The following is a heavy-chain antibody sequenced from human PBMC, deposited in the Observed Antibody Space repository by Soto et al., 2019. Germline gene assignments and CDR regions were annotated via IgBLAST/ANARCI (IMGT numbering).Heavy chain of an antibody. V-gene: IGHV4-59*01. Sequence: SETLSLTCTVSGASITTYYWSWIRQPPGKGLEWIGYISYSGSTDYNPSLKSRVTISFDASKNQISLQVRSATAADAAVYYCARDLNVYCSDGKCNWFDPWRRGTLDTGSS. CDR3: ARDLNVYCSDGKCNWFDP. CDR1: GASITTYY. J-gene: IGHJ5*02. CDR2: ISYSGST. D-gene: IGHD2-15*01.